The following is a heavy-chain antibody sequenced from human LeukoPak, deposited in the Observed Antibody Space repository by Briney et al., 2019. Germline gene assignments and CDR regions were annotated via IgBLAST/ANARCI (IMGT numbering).Heavy chain of an antibody. CDR2: IYPGDSDT. J-gene: IGHJ4*02. CDR1: GYSFTSYW. CDR3: ARHSCSSTSCYSDY. V-gene: IGHV5-51*01. Sequence: GESLKISCMGSGYSFTSYWIGWVRQLPGKGLEWMGIIYPGDSDTRYSPSFQGQVTISADKSISTAYLQWSSLKASDTAMYYCARHSCSSTSCYSDYWGQGTLVTVSS. D-gene: IGHD2-2*01.